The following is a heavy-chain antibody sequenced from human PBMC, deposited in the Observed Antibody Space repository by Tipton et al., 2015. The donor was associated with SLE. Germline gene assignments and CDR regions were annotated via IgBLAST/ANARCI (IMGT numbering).Heavy chain of an antibody. J-gene: IGHJ5*02. CDR3: ARGHPRILVGIGGGWFDA. CDR1: GGSFSGYY. D-gene: IGHD2-21*01. Sequence: LVKPTATLSLTCAVYGGSFSGYYWTWIRQPPGKGLEWIGEIHPSGSTNYNPSLKCRVSMLMDTSKNLFSLKLPAVTAADTAVYYGARGHPRILVGIGGGWFDAWGQGTLVTVSP. V-gene: IGHV4-34*01. CDR2: IHPSGST.